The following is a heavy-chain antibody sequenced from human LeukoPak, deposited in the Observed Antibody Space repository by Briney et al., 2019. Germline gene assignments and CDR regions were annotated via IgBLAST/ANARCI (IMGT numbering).Heavy chain of an antibody. CDR2: IKPDGTRT. CDR1: GFTFVAYW. V-gene: IGHV3-74*01. J-gene: IGHJ6*02. Sequence: GGPLSLSCEASGFTFVAYWMRWARQAPGKGPVWVSFIKPDGTRTNYADSVRGRFIISRDNAKNTLYLQMNSLRAEDTAVYYCARENYWTMDVSGQGTTVTVSS. D-gene: IGHD1-1*01. CDR3: ARENYWTMDV.